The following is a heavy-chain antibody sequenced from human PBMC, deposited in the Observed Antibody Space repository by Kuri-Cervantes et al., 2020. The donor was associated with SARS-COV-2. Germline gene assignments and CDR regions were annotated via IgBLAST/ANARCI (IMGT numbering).Heavy chain of an antibody. V-gene: IGHV3-7*01. CDR3: ARDGLGYCSSTSCYKGY. D-gene: IGHD2-2*02. CDR1: GFTFSSYW. CDR2: VKQDGSEK. Sequence: GESLKISCAASGFTFSSYWMSWVRQAPGKGLEWVANVKQDGSEKNYVDSVKGRFTISRDNAKNSLYLQMNSLRAEDAAVYCCARDGLGYCSSTSCYKGYWGQGTLVTVSS. J-gene: IGHJ4*02.